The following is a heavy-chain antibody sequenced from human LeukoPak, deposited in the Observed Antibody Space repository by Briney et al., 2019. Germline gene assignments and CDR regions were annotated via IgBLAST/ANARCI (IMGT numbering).Heavy chain of an antibody. CDR1: GGSVSTYY. CDR2: VSHSGNT. J-gene: IGHJ4*02. CDR3: ARAGSGWSFDY. Sequence: SESLSLTCTVSGGSVSTYYWSWIRQPPGKEVEWIGYVSHSGNTNCNPSLKSRLTMSLDTSKNHFSLRLSSVNAADTAVYYCARAGSGWSFDYWGQGSLVTVSS. D-gene: IGHD6-19*01. V-gene: IGHV4-59*02.